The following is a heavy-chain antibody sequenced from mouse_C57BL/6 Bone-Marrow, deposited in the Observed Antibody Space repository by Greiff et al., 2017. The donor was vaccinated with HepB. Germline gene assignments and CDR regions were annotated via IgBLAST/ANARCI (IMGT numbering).Heavy chain of an antibody. CDR2: ISPRSGNT. V-gene: IGHV1-81*01. Sequence: VQLKESGAELARPGASVKLSCKASGYTFTSYGISWVKQRTGQGLEWIGEISPRSGNTYYNEKFKGKATLTADKSSSTAYMDLRSLTSEDSAVYFCASGGTYYSNYGWYFAYWGQGTTLTVSS. CDR3: ASGGTYYSNYGWYFAY. CDR1: GYTFTSYG. J-gene: IGHJ2*01. D-gene: IGHD2-5*01.